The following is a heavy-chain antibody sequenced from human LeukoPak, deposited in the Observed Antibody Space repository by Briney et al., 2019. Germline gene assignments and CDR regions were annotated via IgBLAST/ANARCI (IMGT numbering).Heavy chain of an antibody. CDR3: ARDSGNYGDYVLGDY. CDR1: GGTFSSYA. J-gene: IGHJ4*02. Sequence: SVKVSCKASGGTFSSYAISWVRQAPGQGLEWMGGIIPIFGTANFAQKFQGRVTITTDESTSTAYMELSSLRSEDTAVYYCARDSGNYGDYVLGDYWGQGTLVTVSS. V-gene: IGHV1-69*05. CDR2: IIPIFGTA. D-gene: IGHD4-17*01.